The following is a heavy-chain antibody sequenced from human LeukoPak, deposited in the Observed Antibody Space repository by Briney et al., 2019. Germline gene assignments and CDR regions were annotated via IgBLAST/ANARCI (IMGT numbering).Heavy chain of an antibody. D-gene: IGHD3-10*01. CDR2: IYYSGST. CDR1: GGSISSYY. Sequence: KTSETLSLTCTVSGGSISSYYWSWIRQPPGKGLEWIGYIYYSGSTNYNPSLKSRVIISVDTSKNQFSLKLSSVTAADTAVYYCARDKNYYGSVWFDPWGQGTLVTVSS. J-gene: IGHJ5*02. V-gene: IGHV4-59*01. CDR3: ARDKNYYGSVWFDP.